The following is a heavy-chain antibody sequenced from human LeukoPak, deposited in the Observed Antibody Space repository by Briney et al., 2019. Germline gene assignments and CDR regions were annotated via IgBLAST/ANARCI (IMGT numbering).Heavy chain of an antibody. CDR1: GGSISSYY. D-gene: IGHD4-23*01. J-gene: IGHJ4*02. CDR3: ARVVVTRSFDY. CDR2: IYYSGST. V-gene: IGHV4-59*01. Sequence: SQTLSLTCTVSGGSISSYYWSWIRQPPGKGLEWIGYIYYSGSTNYNPSLKSRVTISVDTSKNQFSLKLSSVTAADTAVYYCARVVVTRSFDYWGQGTLVTVSS.